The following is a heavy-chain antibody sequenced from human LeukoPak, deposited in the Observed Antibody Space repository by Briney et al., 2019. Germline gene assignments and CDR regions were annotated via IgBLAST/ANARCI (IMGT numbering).Heavy chain of an antibody. CDR2: ISGSGGST. V-gene: IGHV3-23*01. CDR3: AKFGEDIVVVVAAEYYFDN. D-gene: IGHD2-15*01. Sequence: GGSLRLSCAASGFTFSSYAMSWVRQAPGRGLEWVSAISGSGGSTYYADSVKGRFTISRDNSKNTLYLQMNSLRAEDTAVYYCAKFGEDIVVVVAAEYYFDNWGQGTLVTVSS. J-gene: IGHJ4*02. CDR1: GFTFSSYA.